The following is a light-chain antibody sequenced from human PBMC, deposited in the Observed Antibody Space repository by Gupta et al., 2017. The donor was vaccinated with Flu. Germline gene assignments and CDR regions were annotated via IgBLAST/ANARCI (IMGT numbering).Light chain of an antibody. CDR3: QHENSFPYS. V-gene: IGKV1-5*03. CDR2: KAS. J-gene: IGKJ2*03. Sequence: DIQMTQSPSTLSASVGDRVTITCRASQNINLWLAWYQQTPKKAPKLLIYKASSVENGVPSRFSGSGSGTEFTLTINSLQPEEFATYYCQHENSFPYSFGQGTKL. CDR1: QNINLW.